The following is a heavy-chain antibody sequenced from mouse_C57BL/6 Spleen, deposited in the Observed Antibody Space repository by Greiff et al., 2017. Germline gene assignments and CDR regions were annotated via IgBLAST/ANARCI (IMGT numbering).Heavy chain of an antibody. Sequence: QVQLQQPGAELVMPGASVKLSCKASGYTFTSYWMHWVKQRPGQGLEWIGEIDPSDSYTNYNQKFKGKSTLTVDKSSSTAYMQLSSLTSEDSAVYYCARRRVDSSGYGFAYWGQGGLVTVSA. CDR2: IDPSDSYT. CDR1: GYTFTSYW. CDR3: ARRRVDSSGYGFAY. V-gene: IGHV1-69*01. J-gene: IGHJ3*01. D-gene: IGHD3-2*02.